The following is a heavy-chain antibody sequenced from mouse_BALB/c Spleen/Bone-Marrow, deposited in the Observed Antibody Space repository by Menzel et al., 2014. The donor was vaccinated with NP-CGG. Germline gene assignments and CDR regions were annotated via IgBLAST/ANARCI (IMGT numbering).Heavy chain of an antibody. CDR1: GDSITSGY. Sequence: EVKLVESGPSLVKPSQTLSLTCSVTGDSITSGYWNWIRKFPGNKLEYMGYISHSGSTYYNPSLKSRISITRDTSKNQYYLPLNSVTTEDTATYYCARAGYRYDVGYAMDYWGQGPSVTVSS. D-gene: IGHD2-14*01. J-gene: IGHJ4*01. V-gene: IGHV3-8*02. CDR2: ISHSGST. CDR3: ARAGYRYDVGYAMDY.